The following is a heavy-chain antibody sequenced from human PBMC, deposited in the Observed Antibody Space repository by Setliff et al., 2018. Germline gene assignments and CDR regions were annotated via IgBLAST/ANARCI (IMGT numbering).Heavy chain of an antibody. D-gene: IGHD2-2*01. V-gene: IGHV4-61*09. CDR2: IQTSGTT. J-gene: IGHJ5*02. Sequence: SETLSLTCTVSGGSITSGSNYWSWIRQPAGKGLEWIGHIQTSGTTNYNPSLKSRVTISVDTSKNQFSLKLSSVTAADTAVYYCARDGPHCVTSSCPGAWFDPWGQGILVTVSS. CDR3: ARDGPHCVTSSCPGAWFDP. CDR1: GGSITSGSNY.